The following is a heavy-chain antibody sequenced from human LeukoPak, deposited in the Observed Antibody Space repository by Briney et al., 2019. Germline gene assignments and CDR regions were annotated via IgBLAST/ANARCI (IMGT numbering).Heavy chain of an antibody. D-gene: IGHD6-13*01. CDR2: ISAYNGNT. CDR1: GYTFTSYG. J-gene: IGHJ4*02. V-gene: IGHV1-18*01. Sequence: ASVKVSCKASGYTFTSYGISWVRQAPGQGLEWMGWISAYNGNTNYAQKLQGRVTMTTDTSTSTAYMELRSLRSDDTAVYYCARGSPIGGKYSSSLYYFDYWGRGTLVTVSS. CDR3: ARGSPIGGKYSSSLYYFDY.